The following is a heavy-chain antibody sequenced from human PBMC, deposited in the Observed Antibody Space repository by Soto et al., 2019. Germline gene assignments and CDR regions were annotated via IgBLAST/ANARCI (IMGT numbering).Heavy chain of an antibody. CDR3: AKDRGAGYNPPPKPPEY. D-gene: IGHD5-12*01. Sequence: QVQLVESGGGVVQPGRSLRLSCAASGFTFSSYGMHWVRQAPGKGLEWVAVISYDGSNKYYADSVKGRFTISRDNSKNTLYLQMNSLRAEDTAVYYCAKDRGAGYNPPPKPPEYWGQGTLVTVSS. V-gene: IGHV3-30*18. CDR2: ISYDGSNK. CDR1: GFTFSSYG. J-gene: IGHJ4*02.